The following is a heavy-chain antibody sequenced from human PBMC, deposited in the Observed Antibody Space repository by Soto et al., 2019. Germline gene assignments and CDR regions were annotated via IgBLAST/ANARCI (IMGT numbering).Heavy chain of an antibody. D-gene: IGHD3-10*01. V-gene: IGHV4-39*01. CDR2: IFYSGGT. CDR3: ARRSYGSGVDL. CDR1: GGSISSSGHY. J-gene: IGHJ5*02. Sequence: QLQLQESGPGLVKPSEALSLTCTVSGGSISSSGHYWGWIRQTPGKGLEWIGNIFYSGGTHSKASFRSRASMSVDSSKNQLSLEVSSVTAADTAVYYCARRSYGSGVDLWGRGTLVTVSS.